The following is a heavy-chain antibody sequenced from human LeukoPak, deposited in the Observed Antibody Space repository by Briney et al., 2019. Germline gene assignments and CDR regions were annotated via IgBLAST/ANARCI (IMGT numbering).Heavy chain of an antibody. V-gene: IGHV1-18*01. CDR1: GYTFTSYG. CDR2: ISAYNGNT. CDR3: ARSGTTSYYYYYYGMDV. D-gene: IGHD1-7*01. Sequence: GASVKVSCKASGYTFTSYGISWVRQAPGQGLEWMGWISAYNGNTNYAQKFQGRVTITADESTSTAYMELSSLRSEDTAVYYCARSGTTSYYYYYYGMDVWGQGTTVTVSS. J-gene: IGHJ6*02.